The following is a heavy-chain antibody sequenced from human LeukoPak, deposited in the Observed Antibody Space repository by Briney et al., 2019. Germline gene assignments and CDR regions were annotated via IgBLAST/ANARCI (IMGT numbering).Heavy chain of an antibody. V-gene: IGHV3-53*05. D-gene: IGHD3-16*01. J-gene: IGHJ6*03. CDR1: GFTVSTNY. CDR2: IYSGGRT. CDR3: GGVYYYYYMDV. Sequence: GGSLRLSCAASGFTVSTNYMSWVRQAPGKGLEWVSFIYSGGRTDYADSVKGRFTISRDNSKNTLYLQMNSLRAEDTAVYYCGGVYYYYYMDVWGKGTTVTVSS.